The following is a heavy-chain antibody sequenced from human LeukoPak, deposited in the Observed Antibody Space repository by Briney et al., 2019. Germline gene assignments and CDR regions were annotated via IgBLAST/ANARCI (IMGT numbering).Heavy chain of an antibody. D-gene: IGHD3-10*01. CDR3: ARDCPWCGSGTYYFDY. Sequence: GGSLRLSCAASGFTFSNYGMSWIRQAPGKGLEWVSYISSSGSTIYYADSVKGRFTISRDNAKNSLYLQMNSLRAEDTAVYYCARDCPWCGSGTYYFDYWGQGTLVTVSS. V-gene: IGHV3-48*04. J-gene: IGHJ4*02. CDR2: ISSSGSTI. CDR1: GFTFSNYG.